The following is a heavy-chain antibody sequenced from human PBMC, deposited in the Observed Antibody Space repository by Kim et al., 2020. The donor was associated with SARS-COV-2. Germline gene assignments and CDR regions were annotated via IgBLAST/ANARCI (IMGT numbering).Heavy chain of an antibody. CDR1: GGSISSSSYY. D-gene: IGHD3-10*01. CDR3: ANLGGSGSFSTLDAFDI. J-gene: IGHJ3*02. Sequence: SETLSLTCTVSGGSISSSSYYWGWIRQPPGKGLEWIGSIYYSGSTYYNPSLKSRVTISVDTSKNQFSLKLSSVTAADTAVYYCANLGGSGSFSTLDAFDIWGQGTMVTVSS. V-gene: IGHV4-39*01. CDR2: IYYSGST.